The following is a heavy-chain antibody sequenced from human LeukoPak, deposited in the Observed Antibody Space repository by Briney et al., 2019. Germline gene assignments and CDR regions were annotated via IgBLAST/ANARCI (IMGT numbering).Heavy chain of an antibody. CDR1: GFTFNNYN. D-gene: IGHD4-17*01. Sequence: GGSLRLSCAASGFTFNNYNMNWVRQAPGKALEWVSSITSSGTYIFYADSVKGRFTISRDNAKNSLYLQMNSLRAEDTAVYYCARARGYYGDYFDYWGQGTLVTVSS. CDR2: ITSSGTYI. J-gene: IGHJ4*02. CDR3: ARARGYYGDYFDY. V-gene: IGHV3-21*04.